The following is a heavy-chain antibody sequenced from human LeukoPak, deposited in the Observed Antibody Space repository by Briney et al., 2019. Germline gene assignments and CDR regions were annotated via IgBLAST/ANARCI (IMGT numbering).Heavy chain of an antibody. CDR3: AREGTYCSSTSCYWLDY. CDR2: ISSSSSYI. Sequence: GGSLSLSCAASGFTFSSYSMNWVRQAPGKGLEWVSSISSSSSYIYYADSVKGRFTISRDNAKNSLYLQMNSLRAEDTAVYYCAREGTYCSSTSCYWLDYWGQGTLVTVSS. J-gene: IGHJ4*02. D-gene: IGHD2-2*01. V-gene: IGHV3-21*01. CDR1: GFTFSSYS.